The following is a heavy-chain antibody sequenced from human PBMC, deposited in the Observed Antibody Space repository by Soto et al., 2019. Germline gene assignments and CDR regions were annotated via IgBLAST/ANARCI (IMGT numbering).Heavy chain of an antibody. Sequence: SEEVSYRASCYTFTTYVLIGVRQAPGQGLEWMGWMSTYNGNTNYEQKLQGRVTMTTDTLTSTAYMELRSLRPDDTAVYSCARPGAYCSGGTCYHFDYWGQGTPVTVYS. J-gene: IGHJ4*02. D-gene: IGHD2-15*01. CDR3: ARPGAYCSGGTCYHFDY. CDR2: MSTYNGNT. CDR1: CYTFTTYV. V-gene: IGHV1-18*04.